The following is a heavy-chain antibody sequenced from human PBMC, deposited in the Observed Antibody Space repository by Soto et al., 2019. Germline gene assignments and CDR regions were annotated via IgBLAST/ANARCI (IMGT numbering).Heavy chain of an antibody. D-gene: IGHD2-8*02. V-gene: IGHV1-2*02. Sequence: HEHLVQSGAEVKRPGASLKVSCKASGYSFTGYYIHWVRPAPGQGLEWMGWINPDSGATNYAQNFQGRVTLTSDTSISTASMDLTSLTSDDTAVYYCARGDYGTGGYPFPYFDYWGQGTLVIVSS. CDR1: GYSFTGYY. J-gene: IGHJ4*02. CDR2: INPDSGAT. CDR3: ARGDYGTGGYPFPYFDY.